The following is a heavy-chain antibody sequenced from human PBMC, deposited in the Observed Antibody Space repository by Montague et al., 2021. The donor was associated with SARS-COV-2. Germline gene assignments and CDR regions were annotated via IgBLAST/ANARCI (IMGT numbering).Heavy chain of an antibody. CDR1: GGSMTNYY. V-gene: IGHV4-59*08. CDR3: ARQRNDDVLVY. J-gene: IGHJ4*02. Sequence: SETLSLTCTVSGGSMTNYYWSWIRQPPGKGLEWLAYIYYRGSTSYNPSLMSRVTISVDTSKKQFSLKLSSVTAADTAVYYCARQRNDDVLVYWGQGTLVTVSS. D-gene: IGHD1-1*01. CDR2: IYYRGST.